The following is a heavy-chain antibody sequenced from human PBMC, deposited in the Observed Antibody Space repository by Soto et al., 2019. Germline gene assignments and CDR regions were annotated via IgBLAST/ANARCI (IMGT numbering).Heavy chain of an antibody. CDR2: INHSGST. CDR3: ARGISLIVEVQRDAPDKYYFDS. J-gene: IGHJ4*02. Sequence: SETLSLTCAVYGGSFSGYFWTWIRQSPGKGLEWIGEINHSGSTNSNPSLKSRVAISVDTSKNQISLKLRSVTAADTAVYYCARGISLIVEVQRDAPDKYYFDSWGQGTMVTVYS. V-gene: IGHV4-34*01. CDR1: GGSFSGYF. D-gene: IGHD2-15*01.